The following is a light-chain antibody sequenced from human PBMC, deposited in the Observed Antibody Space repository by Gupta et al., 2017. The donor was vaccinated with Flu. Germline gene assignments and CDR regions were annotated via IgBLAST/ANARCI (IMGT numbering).Light chain of an antibody. CDR2: GNS. CDR3: QSYDSSLSGCV. V-gene: IGLV1-40*01. Sequence: QPVLTQPPAVPGAPGQTVTISCTGSSANIGAGYDVHWYQQLPGTAPKLLIYGNSNRPSGVPDRFSGSKSGTSASLAITGLQAEDEADYYCQSYDSSLSGCVFGGGTKLTVL. J-gene: IGLJ3*02. CDR1: SANIGAGYD.